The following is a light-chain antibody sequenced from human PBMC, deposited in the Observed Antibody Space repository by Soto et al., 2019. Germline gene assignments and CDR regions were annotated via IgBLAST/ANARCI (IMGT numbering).Light chain of an antibody. CDR1: SSDVGAYDY. J-gene: IGLJ1*01. V-gene: IGLV2-14*01. CDR3: SSYTISSTLFYV. CDR2: EVR. Sequence: QSALTQPASVSGSPGQSITISCTGTSSDVGAYDYVSWYQQHPGKAPKLMIYEVRNWPSGVSSRFSGSKSGNTASLTISGLQAEDEADYYCSSYTISSTLFYVFGTGTKVTVL.